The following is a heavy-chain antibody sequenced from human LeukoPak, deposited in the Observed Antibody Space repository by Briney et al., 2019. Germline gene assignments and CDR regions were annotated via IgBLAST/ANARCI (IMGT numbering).Heavy chain of an antibody. D-gene: IGHD6-6*01. V-gene: IGHV3-15*01. CDR3: TTEPYSSSYYYYYYYMDV. CDR2: IKSKTDGGTT. CDR1: GFTFSNAW. J-gene: IGHJ6*03. Sequence: GGSLRLSCAASGFTFSNAWMSWVRHAPGKGLEWVGRIKSKTDGGTTDYAAPVKGRFTISRDDSKNTLYLQMNSLKTEDTAVYYCTTEPYSSSYYYYYYYMDVWGKGTTVTVSS.